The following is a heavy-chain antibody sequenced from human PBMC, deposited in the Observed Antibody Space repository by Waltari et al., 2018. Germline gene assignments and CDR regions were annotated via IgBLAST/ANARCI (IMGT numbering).Heavy chain of an antibody. V-gene: IGHV3-74*01. CDR2: INSDGSST. CDR3: ARKIVAASWFDP. J-gene: IGHJ5*02. CDR1: GFTFSSYW. D-gene: IGHD5-12*01. Sequence: EVQLVESGGGLVQPGGSLRLSCAASGFTFSSYWMHWVRQAPGKGLGWVSRINSDGSSTSYAASVKGRFTISRDNAKNTLYLQMNSLRAEDTAVYYCARKIVAASWFDPWGQGTLVTVSS.